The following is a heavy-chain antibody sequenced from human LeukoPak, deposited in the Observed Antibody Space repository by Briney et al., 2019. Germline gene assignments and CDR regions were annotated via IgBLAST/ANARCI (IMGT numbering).Heavy chain of an antibody. V-gene: IGHV4-4*07. CDR3: ARDSGVATNLDY. D-gene: IGHD5-24*01. CDR1: GASISSNY. J-gene: IGHJ4*02. Sequence: AETLSLTCTVSGASISSNYWSWIRQPAGKGLEWIGRLYTSGSTNYNPSLRSRVTISLDKSKNQFSLKLSSVTAADTALYYCARDSGVATNLDYWGQGTLVTVSS. CDR2: LYTSGST.